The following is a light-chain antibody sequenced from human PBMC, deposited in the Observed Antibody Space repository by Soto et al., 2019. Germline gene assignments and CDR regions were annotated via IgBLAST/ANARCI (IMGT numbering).Light chain of an antibody. J-gene: IGKJ5*01. CDR3: QQYGSSPPIT. Sequence: EIVLTQSPGTLSLSPGERATLSCRASHSVSSSYLAWYQQKPGQSPRLLIYGASSRATGIPDRFSGSGSGTYFTLTISRLEPEDFAVYYCQQYGSSPPITFGQGTRLEI. CDR1: HSVSSSY. CDR2: GAS. V-gene: IGKV3-20*01.